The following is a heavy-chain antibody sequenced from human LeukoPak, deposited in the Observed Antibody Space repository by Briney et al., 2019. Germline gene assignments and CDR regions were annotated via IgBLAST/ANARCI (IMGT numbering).Heavy chain of an antibody. CDR2: IIPIFGTA. CDR1: GGTFSSYA. D-gene: IGHD6-13*01. V-gene: IGHV1-69*05. CDR3: ARESVRIVAAERGYFDY. J-gene: IGHJ4*02. Sequence: SVKVSCKASGGTFSSYAISWVRQAPGQGLEWMGGIIPIFGTANYAQKFQGRVTITTDESTSTAYMELSSLRSEDTAVYYCARESVRIVAAERGYFDYWGQGTLVTVSS.